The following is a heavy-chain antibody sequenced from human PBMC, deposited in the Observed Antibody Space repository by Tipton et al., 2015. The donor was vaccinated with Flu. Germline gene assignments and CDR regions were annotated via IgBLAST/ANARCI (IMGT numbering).Heavy chain of an antibody. CDR3: ARGPLLDL. J-gene: IGHJ2*01. D-gene: IGHD5/OR15-5a*01. CDR1: GASMKRSNHY. CDR2: IYFSGTP. V-gene: IGHV4-39*07. Sequence: TLSLTCSVSGASMKRSNHYWGWIRQPPGKGLEWIGSIYFSGTPYYSPSLKSRVTISVDTSKNQFSLKLSSVTAADTAVYYCARGPLLDLWGRGTLVTVSS.